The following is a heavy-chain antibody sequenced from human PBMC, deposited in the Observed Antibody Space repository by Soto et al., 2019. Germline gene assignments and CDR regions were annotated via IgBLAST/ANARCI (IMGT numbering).Heavy chain of an antibody. V-gene: IGHV4-39*01. CDR3: ARMGDFWSGPGELEP. CDR1: SGSISSSNYY. CDR2: VYYNGFT. Sequence: SDTLSLTFTVSSGSISSSNYYWAFIRHCPGKGLEWIGSVYYNGFTYYNPSLKSRVTISVDTSKNQFSLKLTSVTAADTAVYYCARMGDFWSGPGELEPWGQGTLVTVSS. J-gene: IGHJ5*02. D-gene: IGHD3-3*01.